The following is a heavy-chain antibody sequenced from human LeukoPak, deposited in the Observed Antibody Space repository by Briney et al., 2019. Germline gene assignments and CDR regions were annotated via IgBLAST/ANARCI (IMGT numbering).Heavy chain of an antibody. Sequence: SKTLSLTCTVSGGSISSYYWRWIRQPPGKGLEWIGYIYYSGSTNYNPSLKSRVTISLDSTKNQFSLKLSSVTAADTAVYYCARKRYFDWLIDYWGQGTLVTVSS. D-gene: IGHD3-9*01. V-gene: IGHV4-59*01. CDR2: IYYSGST. CDR3: ARKRYFDWLIDY. CDR1: GGSISSYY. J-gene: IGHJ4*02.